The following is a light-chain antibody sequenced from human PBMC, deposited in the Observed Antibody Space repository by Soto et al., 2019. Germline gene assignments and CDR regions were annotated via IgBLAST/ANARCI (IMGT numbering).Light chain of an antibody. J-gene: IGKJ3*01. CDR1: HDITSY. V-gene: IGKV1-33*01. CDR3: QHCDYLPI. Sequence: DIQMTQSPSSLSASVGDRLTITCQASHDITSYLNWYQHKPGKAPKLLIYDASILEAGVPPRFSGSGSRTYFTLTISGLQPEDVATYYCQHCDYLPIFGPGTTVDFK. CDR2: DAS.